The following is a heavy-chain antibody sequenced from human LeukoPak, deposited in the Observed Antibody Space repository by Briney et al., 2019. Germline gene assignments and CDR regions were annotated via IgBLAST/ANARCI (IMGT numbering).Heavy chain of an antibody. CDR1: GGSITNYY. J-gene: IGHJ3*02. V-gene: IGHV4-59*01. CDR3: ARDMIAAAPTDAFDI. CDR2: IYYSGNT. Sequence: SETLSLTCTVSGGSITNYYWSWIRQPPGKGLEWIGYIYYSGNTKYNPSLKSRVTISVATSKNQFSLKLSSVTAADTAVYYCARDMIAAAPTDAFDIWGQGTMVTVSS. D-gene: IGHD6-13*01.